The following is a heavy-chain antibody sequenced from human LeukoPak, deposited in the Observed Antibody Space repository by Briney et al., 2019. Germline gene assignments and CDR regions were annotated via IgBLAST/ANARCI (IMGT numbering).Heavy chain of an antibody. J-gene: IGHJ4*02. CDR2: IYYSGST. V-gene: IGHV4-31*03. CDR1: GGSISSGGYY. CDR3: ARAVSGRFDY. D-gene: IGHD6-19*01. Sequence: SQTLSLTCTVSGGSISSGGYYWSWIRQHPGKGLEWIGYIYYSGSTYYNPSLKSRVTISVDTFKNQFSLKLSSVTAADTAMYYCARAVSGRFDYWGQGTLVTVSS.